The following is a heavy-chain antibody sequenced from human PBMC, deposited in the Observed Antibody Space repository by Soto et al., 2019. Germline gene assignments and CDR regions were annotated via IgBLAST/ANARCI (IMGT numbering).Heavy chain of an antibody. V-gene: IGHV3-9*01. CDR3: AKDWSLVGASGLFDY. CDR2: ISWNSGSI. Sequence: GGSLRLSCAASGFTFDDYAMHWVRQAPGKGLEWVSGISWNSGSIGYADSVKGRFTISRDNAKNSLYLQMNSLRAEDTALYYCAKDWSLVGASGLFDYWGQGTLVTVSS. J-gene: IGHJ4*02. D-gene: IGHD1-26*01. CDR1: GFTFDDYA.